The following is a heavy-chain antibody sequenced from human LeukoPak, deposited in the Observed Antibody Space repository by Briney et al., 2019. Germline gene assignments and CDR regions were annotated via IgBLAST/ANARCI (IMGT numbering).Heavy chain of an antibody. V-gene: IGHV3-48*02. CDR2: ISSSGYIT. Sequence: GGSLRLSCAASGFMFSSYGMNWVRQAPGRGLQWVSYISSSGYITYYADSVRGRFTISRDNANNSLYLQMNSLRDEDTAVYYCARGCWGSTTCHNWFDPWGQGTLVTVSS. CDR1: GFMFSSYG. CDR3: ARGCWGSTTCHNWFDP. D-gene: IGHD2-2*01. J-gene: IGHJ5*02.